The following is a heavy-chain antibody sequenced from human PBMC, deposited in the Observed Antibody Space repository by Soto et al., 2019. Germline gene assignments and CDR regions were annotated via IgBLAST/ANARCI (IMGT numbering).Heavy chain of an antibody. CDR1: GFPFSSYE. Sequence: LRLSCAASGFPFSSYEMNWVRQAPGKGLEWVSYISSSGSTIYYADSVKGRFTISRDNAKNSLYLQMNSLRAEDTAVYYCACSPADIVVVPAAFDYWGQGTLVTVSS. CDR2: ISSSGSTI. CDR3: ACSPADIVVVPAAFDY. V-gene: IGHV3-48*03. J-gene: IGHJ4*02. D-gene: IGHD2-2*01.